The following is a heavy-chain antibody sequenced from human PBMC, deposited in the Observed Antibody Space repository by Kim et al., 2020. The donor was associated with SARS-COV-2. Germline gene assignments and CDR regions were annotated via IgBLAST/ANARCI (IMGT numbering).Heavy chain of an antibody. V-gene: IGHV3-30*18. Sequence: GGSLRLSCAASGFTFSSYGMHWVRQAPGKGLEWVAVISYDGSNKYYADSVKGRFTISRDNSKNTLYLQMNSLRAEDTAVYYCAKAASKAKSGGAAADYWGQGTLVTVSS. CDR3: AKAASKAKSGGAAADY. CDR1: GFTFSSYG. J-gene: IGHJ4*02. D-gene: IGHD6-13*01. CDR2: ISYDGSNK.